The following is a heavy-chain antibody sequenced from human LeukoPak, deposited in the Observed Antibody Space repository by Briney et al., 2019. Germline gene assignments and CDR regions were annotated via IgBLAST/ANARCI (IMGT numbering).Heavy chain of an antibody. J-gene: IGHJ4*02. Sequence: GSLRLSCAASGFTFSSYWMSWVRQAPGKGLEWVANIKQDGSEKYYVDPVKGRFTISRDNAKNSLYLQMNSLRAEDTAVYYCARSLYSGSYYDYWGRGTLVTVSS. CDR2: IKQDGSEK. CDR3: ARSLYSGSYYDY. V-gene: IGHV3-7*01. D-gene: IGHD1-26*01. CDR1: GFTFSSYW.